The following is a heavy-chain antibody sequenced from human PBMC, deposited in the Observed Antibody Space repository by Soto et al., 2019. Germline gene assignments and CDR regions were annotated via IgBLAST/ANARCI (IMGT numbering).Heavy chain of an antibody. D-gene: IGHD6-13*01. CDR3: ARQSSSWHDPGAYFDY. V-gene: IGHV4-39*01. CDR2: IYYSGST. Sequence: SETLSLTCTVSGGSISSSSYYWGWIRQPPWKGLEWIGSIYYSGSTYYNPSLKSRVTISVDTSKNQFSLKLSSVTAADTAVYYCARQSSSWHDPGAYFDYWGQGTLVTVSS. CDR1: GGSISSSSYY. J-gene: IGHJ4*02.